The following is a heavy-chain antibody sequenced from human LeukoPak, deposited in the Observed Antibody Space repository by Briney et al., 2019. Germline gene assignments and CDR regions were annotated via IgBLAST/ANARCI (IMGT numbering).Heavy chain of an antibody. CDR3: AKSLFYSSLGDAFDI. D-gene: IGHD3-9*01. Sequence: GGSLRLSCAASGFTFSHYAMSWVRQAPGKGLEWVSVISDSGGSTYYADSVKGRFTISSDNSKNTLYLQMNSLRAEDTAIYYCAKSLFYSSLGDAFDIWGQGTMVTVSS. CDR1: GFTFSHYA. J-gene: IGHJ3*02. CDR2: ISDSGGST. V-gene: IGHV3-23*01.